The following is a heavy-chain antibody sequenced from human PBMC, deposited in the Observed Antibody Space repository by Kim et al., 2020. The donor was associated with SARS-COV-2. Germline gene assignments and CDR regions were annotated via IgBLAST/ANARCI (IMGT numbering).Heavy chain of an antibody. J-gene: IGHJ6*04. D-gene: IGHD3-10*01. Sequence: GGSLRLSCAASGFTVSSNYMSWVRQAPGKGLEWVSDIYSGGSTYYADSVKGRFTISRDNSKNTLYLQMNSLRAEDTAVYYCAGAMVRGVIITGGMDVWGKGTTVTVSS. CDR2: IYSGGST. V-gene: IGHV3-53*01. CDR1: GFTVSSNY. CDR3: AGAMVRGVIITGGMDV.